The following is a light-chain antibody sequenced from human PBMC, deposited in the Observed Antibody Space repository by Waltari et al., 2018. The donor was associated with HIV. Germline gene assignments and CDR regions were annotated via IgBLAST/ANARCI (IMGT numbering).Light chain of an antibody. Sequence: DIVMTQSPDSLVVSLGERATINCKSSQSVLYSSNNKNYLAWYQQKPGQPPKLLIYWASTRESGVPDRFSGSGSGTDFTLTISSRQAEDVAVYYCQQYYSTPPTFGGGTKVEIK. CDR3: QQYYSTPPT. CDR1: QSVLYSSNNKNY. J-gene: IGKJ4*01. CDR2: WAS. V-gene: IGKV4-1*01.